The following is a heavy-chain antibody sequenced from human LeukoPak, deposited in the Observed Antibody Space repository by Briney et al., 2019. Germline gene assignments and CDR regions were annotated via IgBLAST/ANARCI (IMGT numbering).Heavy chain of an antibody. Sequence: GGSLRLSCAASGFTVSSNYMSWVRQAPGKGLEWVSVIYSGGSTYYADSVKGRFTISRDNSKNTLYLQMNSLRAEDTAVYYCARERAVAGTFAYYGMDVWGQGTTVTVSS. J-gene: IGHJ6*02. CDR1: GFTVSSNY. V-gene: IGHV3-66*01. CDR2: IYSGGST. CDR3: ARERAVAGTFAYYGMDV. D-gene: IGHD6-19*01.